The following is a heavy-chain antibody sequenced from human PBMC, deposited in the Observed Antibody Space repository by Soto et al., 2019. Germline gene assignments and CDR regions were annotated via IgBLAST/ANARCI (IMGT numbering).Heavy chain of an antibody. CDR3: AHGPGRIPLPGTRTFDI. D-gene: IGHD6-19*01. Sequence: QITLKESGPTLVEPTQTLTLTCAFSGFSLSTGGEAVGWIRQPPGKALEWLALIHGNGDKSYTPSLRNRLTLTKDTVKDQVVHTITNTDPIHTATYYRAHGPGRIPLPGTRTFDIWGQGTMVTVSS. J-gene: IGHJ3*02. V-gene: IGHV2-5*01. CDR2: IHGNGDK. CDR1: GFSLSTGGEA.